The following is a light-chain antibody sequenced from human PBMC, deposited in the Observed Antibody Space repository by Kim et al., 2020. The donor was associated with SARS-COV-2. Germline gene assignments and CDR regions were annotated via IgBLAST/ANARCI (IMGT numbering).Light chain of an antibody. V-gene: IGKV3-20*01. CDR2: GAS. CDR1: QSVSSSY. J-gene: IGKJ5*01. Sequence: EIVLSQSPGTLSLSPGERATLSCRASQSVSSSYLAWYQQKPGQAPRVLNYGASSRATGIPDRFSGSGSGTDFTLTISRLEPEDFAVYYCQQYGSSPVTFGQGTRLEIK. CDR3: QQYGSSPVT.